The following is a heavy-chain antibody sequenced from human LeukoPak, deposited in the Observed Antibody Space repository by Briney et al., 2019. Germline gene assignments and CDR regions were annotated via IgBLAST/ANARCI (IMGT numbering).Heavy chain of an antibody. CDR3: AKDRWDIVVAVAATTGRHYMDV. V-gene: IGHV3-30*02. CDR2: IRYDGSNK. Sequence: GGSLRLSCAASGFTFSSYGMHWVRQAPGKGLEWVAFIRYDGSNKYYADSVKGRFTISRDNSKNTLYLQMNSLRAEDTAVYYCAKDRWDIVVAVAATTGRHYMDVWGKGTTVTVSS. D-gene: IGHD2-15*01. CDR1: GFTFSSYG. J-gene: IGHJ6*03.